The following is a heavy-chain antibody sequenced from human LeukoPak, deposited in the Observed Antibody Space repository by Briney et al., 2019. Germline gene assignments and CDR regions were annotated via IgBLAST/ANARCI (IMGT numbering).Heavy chain of an antibody. CDR2: MKQDGSEK. CDR1: GINFRGYW. D-gene: IGHD5-12*01. V-gene: IGHV3-7*01. J-gene: IGHJ4*02. Sequence: GGSLRLSCAVPGINFRGYWMAWVRQAPGKGLEWVANMKQDGSEKYYVDSVKGRFTISRDNAKNSLYLEMNSLRVEDTAVYYCARNLGHTGYDLYDYWGQGTLVTVSS. CDR3: ARNLGHTGYDLYDY.